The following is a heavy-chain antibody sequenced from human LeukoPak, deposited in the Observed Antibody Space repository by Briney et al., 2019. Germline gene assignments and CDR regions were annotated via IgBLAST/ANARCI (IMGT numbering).Heavy chain of an antibody. CDR2: IWGDGSNQ. V-gene: IGHV3-30*02. CDR1: GFTFRTYG. J-gene: IGHJ4*02. Sequence: PGRALRLSCATSGFTFRTYGMHWVRQAPGKGLEWVAFIWGDGSNQYYADSVRGRFTISRDNSKNSLYLQMDSLRVEDTAFYYCAKDNRRHYTSGPNPDSLHWGQGALVTVSS. CDR3: AKDNRRHYTSGPNPDSLH. D-gene: IGHD6-19*01.